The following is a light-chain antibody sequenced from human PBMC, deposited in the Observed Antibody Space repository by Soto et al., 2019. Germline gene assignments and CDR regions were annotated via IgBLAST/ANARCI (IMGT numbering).Light chain of an antibody. CDR2: EVS. CDR1: SSDVGGYNY. J-gene: IGLJ1*01. Sequence: QSVLTQPASVSGSPGQSITISCTGTSSDVGGYNYVSWYQQQSGKAPKLMIHEVSNRPSGVSNRFSGSKSGNTASLTISGLQAEDEADYYRSSYTSSRAYVFGIGTKLTVL. V-gene: IGLV2-14*01. CDR3: SSYTSSRAYV.